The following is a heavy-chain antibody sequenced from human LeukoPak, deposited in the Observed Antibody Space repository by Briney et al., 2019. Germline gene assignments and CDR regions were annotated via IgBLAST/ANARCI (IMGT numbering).Heavy chain of an antibody. CDR2: IYYSGST. CDR1: GGSISSSSSY. Sequence: PSETLSLTCTVSGGSISSSSSYWGWIRQPPGKGLEWIGSIYYSGSTYYNPSLKSRVTISVDTSKNQFSLKLSSVTAADTAVYYCARVVGVSTFGAVDLMPWGQGTLVTVSS. D-gene: IGHD3-10*02. J-gene: IGHJ5*02. CDR3: ARVVGVSTFGAVDLMP. V-gene: IGHV4-39*07.